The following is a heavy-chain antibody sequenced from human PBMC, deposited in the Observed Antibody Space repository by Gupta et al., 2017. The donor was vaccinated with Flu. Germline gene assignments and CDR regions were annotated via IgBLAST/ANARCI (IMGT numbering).Heavy chain of an antibody. CDR3: ARAGADPLIDY. J-gene: IGHJ4*02. V-gene: IGHV1-2*06. CDR1: TFTGYY. CDR2: INPNSGGT. Sequence: TFTGYYMQWVRQAPGQGLEWMGRINPNSGGTNEAQKFQGRVTMTRDTSISTAYMEMSRLRSDDTAVYYGARAGADPLIDYGGQGTLVTVSS.